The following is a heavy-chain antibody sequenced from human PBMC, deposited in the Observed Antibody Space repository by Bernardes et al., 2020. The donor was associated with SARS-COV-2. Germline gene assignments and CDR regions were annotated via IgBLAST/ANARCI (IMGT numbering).Heavy chain of an antibody. CDR2: IYPGDSDL. Sequence: GESLKISCKGSGYTFTNYWIAWVRQVPGKGLEWMGTIYPGDSDLRYSPSFEGQVTISADKTISTAYLQWNSLKASDTAIYFCARPGIEARPFVVGRGFDLWGQGTVVTVSS. CDR1: GYTFTNYW. CDR3: ARPGIEARPFVVGRGFDL. J-gene: IGHJ3*01. D-gene: IGHD6-6*01. V-gene: IGHV5-51*01.